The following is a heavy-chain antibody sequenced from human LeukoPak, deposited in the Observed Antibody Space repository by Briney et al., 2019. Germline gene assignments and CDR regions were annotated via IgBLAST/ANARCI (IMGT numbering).Heavy chain of an antibody. CDR1: GGSISSGGYY. CDR2: IYYSGNT. J-gene: IGHJ4*02. Sequence: PSQTLSLTCTVSGGSISSGGYYWSWIRQHPGKGLEWIGYIYYSGNTYYNPSLKSRVTISVDTSKNQFSLKLSSVTAADTAVYYCARYSIRYYFDYWGQGTLVTVSS. D-gene: IGHD4-11*01. V-gene: IGHV4-31*03. CDR3: ARYSIRYYFDY.